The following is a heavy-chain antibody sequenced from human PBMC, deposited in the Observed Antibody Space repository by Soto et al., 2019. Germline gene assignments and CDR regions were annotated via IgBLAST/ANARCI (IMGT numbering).Heavy chain of an antibody. CDR2: ISSSSSTI. Sequence: GGSLRLSCAASGFTFSSYNMNWVRQAPGKGLEWVSYISSSSSTIYYTNSVRGRFTISRDNAKNSLYLQMNSLRDEDTAVYYCARNPPFGELLVPFDDWGQGALVTVAS. CDR1: GFTFSSYN. J-gene: IGHJ4*02. V-gene: IGHV3-48*02. D-gene: IGHD3-10*01. CDR3: ARNPPFGELLVPFDD.